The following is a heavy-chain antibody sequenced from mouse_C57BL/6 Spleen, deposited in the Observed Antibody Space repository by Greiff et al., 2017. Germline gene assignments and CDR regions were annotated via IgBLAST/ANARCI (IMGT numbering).Heavy chain of an antibody. V-gene: IGHV1-69*01. D-gene: IGHD2-3*01. J-gene: IGHJ2*01. CDR2: IDPSDSYT. CDR1: GYTFTSYW. Sequence: QVQLQQPGAELVMPGASVKLSCKASGYTFTSYWMHWVKQRPGQGLEWIGEIDPSDSYTNSIHKFKGKSTLTVDKSSSTAYVQLSSLMSEDSAVYYCARTYDSYYPDYWGQGTTLTVSS. CDR3: ARTYDSYYPDY.